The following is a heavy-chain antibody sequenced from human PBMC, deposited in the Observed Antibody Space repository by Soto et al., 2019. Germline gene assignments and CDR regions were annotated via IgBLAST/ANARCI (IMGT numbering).Heavy chain of an antibody. J-gene: IGHJ6*02. D-gene: IGHD2-2*01. CDR1: GGTFTNYS. Sequence: SGNVCFESSGGTFTNYSISWVRQAPGQGLEWMGGIIPIFNTANYAQKFQGRVTITADKSTSTAYMELSSLRSEDTAVYYCARAFVVPAGIRYYYYGMDVWGQGTTVTVS. CDR3: ARAFVVPAGIRYYYYGMDV. CDR2: IIPIFNTA. V-gene: IGHV1-69*06.